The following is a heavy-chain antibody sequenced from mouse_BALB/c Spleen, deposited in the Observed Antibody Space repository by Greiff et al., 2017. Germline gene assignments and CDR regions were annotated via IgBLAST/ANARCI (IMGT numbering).Heavy chain of an antibody. Sequence: EVHLVESGGGLVKPGGSLKLSCAASGFTFSSYAMSWVRQTPEKRLEWVASISSGGSTYYPDSVKGRFTISRDNARNILYLQMSSLRSEDTAMYYCARGRGGYDVGYYFDYWGQGTTLTVSS. CDR2: ISSGGST. CDR3: ARGRGGYDVGYYFDY. J-gene: IGHJ2*01. V-gene: IGHV5-6-5*01. CDR1: GFTFSSYA. D-gene: IGHD2-2*01.